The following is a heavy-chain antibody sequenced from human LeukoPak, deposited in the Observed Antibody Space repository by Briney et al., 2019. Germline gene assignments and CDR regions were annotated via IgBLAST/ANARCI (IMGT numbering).Heavy chain of an antibody. J-gene: IGHJ5*02. CDR3: ARMGSGRGAWFDP. CDR2: VYVGGST. CDR1: AGSITRGNW. V-gene: IGHV4-4*02. D-gene: IGHD6-19*01. Sequence: SGTLSHTCTVSAGSITRGNWWDLVRQPPERGLEWIGEVYVGGSTNYNPSLKSRATISIDKSKNQFSPDLKSVTAADTAIYYCARMGSGRGAWFDPWGQGTLVTVSS.